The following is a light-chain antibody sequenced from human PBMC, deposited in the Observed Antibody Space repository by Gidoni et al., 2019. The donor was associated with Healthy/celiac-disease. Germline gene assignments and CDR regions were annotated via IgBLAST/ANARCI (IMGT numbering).Light chain of an antibody. CDR1: ISDVGGYNY. V-gene: IGLV2-8*01. CDR3: SSYAGSNNLV. Sequence: QSALTQPPSASGSPGQSLTISCTGTISDVGGYNYVSWYQQHPGKAPKLMMYEVSKRPSGVPDRFSGSKSGNTAFLTVSGLQAEDEADYYCSSYAGSNNLVFGGGTKLTVL. CDR2: EVS. J-gene: IGLJ2*01.